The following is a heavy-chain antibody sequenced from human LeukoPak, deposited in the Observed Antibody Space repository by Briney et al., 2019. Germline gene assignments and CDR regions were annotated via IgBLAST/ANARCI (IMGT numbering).Heavy chain of an antibody. J-gene: IGHJ4*02. Sequence: ASVKVSCKASGYTFRSYDITWVRQAPGQGLEWMGWISPNNGNTNYAQKFQDRVTMTRDTSTSTVYMELSSLRSEDTAVYYCARRGSGSYVLDYWGQGTLVTASS. CDR1: GYTFRSYD. CDR3: ARRGSGSYVLDY. D-gene: IGHD3-10*01. V-gene: IGHV1-18*01. CDR2: ISPNNGNT.